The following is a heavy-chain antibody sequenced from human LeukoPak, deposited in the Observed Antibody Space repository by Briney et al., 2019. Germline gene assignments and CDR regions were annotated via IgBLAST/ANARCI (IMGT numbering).Heavy chain of an antibody. CDR3: ARDNGSGYTKGYEHYYYYLDV. CDR2: IYYSGST. CDR1: GGSISSYY. J-gene: IGHJ6*03. V-gene: IGHV4-59*12. Sequence: PSETLSLTCTVSGGSISSYYWNWIRQPPGKGMEWIGYIYYSGSTYYNPSLKSRVTISVDTSKNQFSLKLSSVTAADTALYYCARDNGSGYTKGYEHYYYYLDVWGKGTTVTVSS. D-gene: IGHD3-3*02.